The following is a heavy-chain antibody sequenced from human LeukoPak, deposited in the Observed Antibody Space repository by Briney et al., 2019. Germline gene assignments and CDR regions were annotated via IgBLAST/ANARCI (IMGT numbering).Heavy chain of an antibody. CDR1: GFTFNIYS. CDR2: ISSSTTYI. V-gene: IGHV3-21*01. CDR3: AELGITMIGGV. D-gene: IGHD3-10*02. J-gene: IGHJ6*04. Sequence: PGGSLRLSCAASGFTFNIYSMNWVRQAPGKGLEWVSSISSSTTYIFYADSVKGRFTISRDNAKNSLYLQMNSLRAEDTAVYYCAELGITMIGGVWGKGTTVTISS.